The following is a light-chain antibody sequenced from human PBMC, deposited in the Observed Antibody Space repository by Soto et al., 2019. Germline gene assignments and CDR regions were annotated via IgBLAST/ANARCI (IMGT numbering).Light chain of an antibody. CDR3: QHYNNYSG. V-gene: IGKV1-5*03. Sequence: DIQMTQSPSTLSASVGDRVTFTCRASQSIGNWLAWYQQKPGKAPKLLIYQASNLESGVPSRFSGSGSGTEFTLTISNLQPDDFATYYCQHYNNYSGFGQGTKLEIK. CDR1: QSIGNW. CDR2: QAS. J-gene: IGKJ2*03.